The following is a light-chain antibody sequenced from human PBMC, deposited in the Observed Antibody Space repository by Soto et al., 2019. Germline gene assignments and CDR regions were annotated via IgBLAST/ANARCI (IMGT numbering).Light chain of an antibody. Sequence: DIQMTQSPSTLSAFVGDRVTITCRASQSISTSLAWYQQKPGKAPKLLIYLASSLESGVPERFSGSGSATDFTLSISSLQPDDFATYYCQQYGSYSRTFGQGTKVDIK. V-gene: IGKV1-5*03. CDR1: QSISTS. CDR2: LAS. J-gene: IGKJ1*01. CDR3: QQYGSYSRT.